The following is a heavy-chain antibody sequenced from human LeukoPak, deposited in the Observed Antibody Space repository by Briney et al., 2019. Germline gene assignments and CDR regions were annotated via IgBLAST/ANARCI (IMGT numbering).Heavy chain of an antibody. Sequence: GGSLRLSCSASGFTVYNTYMSWVRQAPGKGLEWVSFIDAGGSTYYADSVKGRFTISRDNSNNTLYLQMNSLRAEDTAVYFCARVALYQSLPFDLWGQGSLVTVSS. D-gene: IGHD2-2*02. J-gene: IGHJ5*02. CDR3: ARVALYQSLPFDL. V-gene: IGHV3-53*01. CDR1: GFTVYNTY. CDR2: IDAGGST.